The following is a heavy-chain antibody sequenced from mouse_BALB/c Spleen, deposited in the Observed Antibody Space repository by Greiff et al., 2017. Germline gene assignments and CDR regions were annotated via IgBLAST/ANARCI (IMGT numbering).Heavy chain of an antibody. CDR2: IWGVGST. CDR3: ARGLLGWIDY. V-gene: IGHV2-6-7*01. J-gene: IGHJ3*01. D-gene: IGHD4-1*01. Sequence: VKLVESGPGLVAPSQSLSLTCAVSGFSLTGYGVTWVRQPPGKGLEWLGMIWGVGSTDYNSAFKSRLSISKDNSKSHVFLKMNSLQTDDTARYYCARGLLGWIDYWGQGTLVTVSA. CDR1: GFSLTGYG.